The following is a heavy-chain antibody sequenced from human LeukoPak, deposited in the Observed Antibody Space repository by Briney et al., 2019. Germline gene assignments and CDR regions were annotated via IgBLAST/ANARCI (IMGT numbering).Heavy chain of an antibody. CDR3: AKVAGYCSSTSCRGYYYGMDV. D-gene: IGHD2-2*01. CDR2: ISYDGSNK. Sequence: GRSLRLSCAASGFTFSSYGMHWVRQAPGKGLEWVAVISYDGSNKYYADSVKGRFTISRDNSKNTLYLQMNSLRAGDTAVYYCAKVAGYCSSTSCRGYYYGMDVWGKGTTVTVSS. J-gene: IGHJ6*04. V-gene: IGHV3-30*18. CDR1: GFTFSSYG.